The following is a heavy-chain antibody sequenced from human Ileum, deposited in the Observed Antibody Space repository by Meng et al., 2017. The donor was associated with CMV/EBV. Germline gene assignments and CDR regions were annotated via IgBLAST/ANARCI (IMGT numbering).Heavy chain of an antibody. J-gene: IGHJ4*02. Sequence: GSLRLSCTVSGGSISSSSYYWGWIRQPPGKGLEWIGSIYYSGSTYYNPPLKSRVTISVDTSKNQFSLKLSSVTAADTAVYYCARSDSSSSPPFDYWGQGTLVTVSS. CDR1: GGSISSSSYY. D-gene: IGHD6-6*01. CDR3: ARSDSSSSPPFDY. V-gene: IGHV4-39*07. CDR2: IYYSGST.